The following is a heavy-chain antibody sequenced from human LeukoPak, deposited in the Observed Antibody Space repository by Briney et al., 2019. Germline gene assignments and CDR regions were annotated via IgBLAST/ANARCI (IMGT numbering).Heavy chain of an antibody. D-gene: IGHD1-26*01. CDR3: ARGSGSQTANSYYYYGMDV. CDR1: GFTFSSYW. J-gene: IGHJ6*02. CDR2: INSDGSST. Sequence: PGGSLRLSCAASGFTFSSYWMHWVRQAPGKGLVWVSRINSDGSSTGYADSVKGRFTISRDNAKNTLYLQMNSLRAEDTAVYYCARGSGSQTANSYYYYGMDVWGQGTTVTVSS. V-gene: IGHV3-74*01.